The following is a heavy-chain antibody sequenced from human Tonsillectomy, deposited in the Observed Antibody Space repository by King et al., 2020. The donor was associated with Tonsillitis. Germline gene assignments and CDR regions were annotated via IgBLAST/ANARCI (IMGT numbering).Heavy chain of an antibody. CDR3: SRVGALHYYYYMDV. J-gene: IGHJ6*03. V-gene: IGHV4-34*01. D-gene: IGHD3-16*01. Sequence: HVQLQQWGAGLLKPSETLSLTCAVYVGSFRGYYWSWIRQPPGKGLEWIGESNQSGSTNSIPSLKSRVTISVDTPTNQFSLKLSSVSAADTAVYYCSRVGALHYYYYMDVWGKGTTVTVSS. CDR2: SNQSGST. CDR1: VGSFRGYY.